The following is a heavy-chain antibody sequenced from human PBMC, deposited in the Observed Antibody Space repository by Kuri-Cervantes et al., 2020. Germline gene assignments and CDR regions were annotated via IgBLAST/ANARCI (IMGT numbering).Heavy chain of an antibody. Sequence: GGSLRLSCAAPGFTFDDYAMHWVRQAPGKGLEWVSGISWNSGSIGYADSVKGRFTISRDNAKNSLYLQMNSLRAEDTAVYYCARDDLDYGDFLDYWGQGTLVTVSS. CDR1: GFTFDDYA. J-gene: IGHJ4*02. CDR3: ARDDLDYGDFLDY. D-gene: IGHD4-17*01. CDR2: ISWNSGSI. V-gene: IGHV3-9*01.